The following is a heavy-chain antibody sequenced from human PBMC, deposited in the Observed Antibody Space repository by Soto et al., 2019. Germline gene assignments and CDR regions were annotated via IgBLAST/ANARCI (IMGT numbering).Heavy chain of an antibody. J-gene: IGHJ6*02. CDR3: ARPQGGITGTPYYYYGMDV. D-gene: IGHD1-20*01. CDR1: GFTFSSYW. Sequence: PGGSLRLSCAASGFTFSSYWMSWVRQAPGKGLEWVANIKQDGSEKYYVDSVKGRFTISRDNAKNSLYLQMNSLRAEDTAVYYCARPQGGITGTPYYYYGMDVWGQGTTVTVSS. CDR2: IKQDGSEK. V-gene: IGHV3-7*03.